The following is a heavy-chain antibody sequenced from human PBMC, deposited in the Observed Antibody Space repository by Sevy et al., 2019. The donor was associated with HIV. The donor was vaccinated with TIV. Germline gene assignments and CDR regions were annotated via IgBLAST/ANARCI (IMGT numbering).Heavy chain of an antibody. CDR2: IYYSGST. CDR1: GGSISTGGNY. Sequence: SETLSLTCTVSGGSISTGGNYWSWIRQRPGKGLEWIGYIYYSGSTYYNPFLKSQFSMSVDTSENQFFLKLGSVTAADTAVYYCARAEMAAFRRFDLWGPGTLVTVSS. J-gene: IGHJ2*01. V-gene: IGHV4-31*01. D-gene: IGHD3-3*02. CDR3: ARAEMAAFRRFDL.